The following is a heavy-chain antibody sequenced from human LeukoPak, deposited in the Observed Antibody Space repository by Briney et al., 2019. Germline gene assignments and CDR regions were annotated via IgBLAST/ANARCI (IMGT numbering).Heavy chain of an antibody. J-gene: IGHJ2*01. CDR1: GGSISSGASD. D-gene: IGHD3-22*01. Sequence: SETLSLTCTVSGGSISSGASDWGWIRQHPKRGLEWVGNINHSGSTYYNPSLGSRVTMSVDTSKNQFSLKLSSVTAADSAVYYCARAARQGFTMIVVPFFYFDLWGRGTLVTVSS. CDR3: ARAARQGFTMIVVPFFYFDL. V-gene: IGHV4-31*03. CDR2: INHSGST.